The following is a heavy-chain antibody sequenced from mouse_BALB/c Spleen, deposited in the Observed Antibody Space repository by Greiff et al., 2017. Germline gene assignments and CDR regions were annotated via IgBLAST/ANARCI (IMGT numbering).Heavy chain of an antibody. CDR2: IWGDGST. CDR1: GFSLTGYG. V-gene: IGHV2-6-7*01. J-gene: IGHJ2*01. Sequence: QVQLKESGPGLVAPSQSLSITCTVSGFSLTGYGVNWVRQPPGKGLEWLGMIWGDGSTDYNSALKSRLCISKDNSKSQVFLKMNSLQTDDTARYYCARENYGYGYFDYWGQGTTLTVSS. CDR3: ARENYGYGYFDY. D-gene: IGHD1-2*01.